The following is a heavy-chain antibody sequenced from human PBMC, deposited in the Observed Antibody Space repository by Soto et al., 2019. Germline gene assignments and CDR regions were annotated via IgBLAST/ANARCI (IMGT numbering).Heavy chain of an antibody. J-gene: IGHJ4*02. Sequence: SETLSLTCTVSGVSISSGGYYWGWIRQHPGKGLEWIGSIYHSGRTYYNPSLNSRVSMSVDPYKNHFSLTLNTVTAAATAMYFCARHEINYDFRRPFDYWGQGTLVTVSS. V-gene: IGHV4-31*03. CDR3: ARHEINYDFRRPFDY. D-gene: IGHD3-3*01. CDR2: IYHSGRT. CDR1: GVSISSGGYY.